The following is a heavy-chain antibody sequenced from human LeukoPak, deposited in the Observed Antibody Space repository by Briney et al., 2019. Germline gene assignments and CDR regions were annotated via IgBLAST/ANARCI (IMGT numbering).Heavy chain of an antibody. J-gene: IGHJ3*02. CDR2: ISAYNGNT. V-gene: IGHV1-18*01. CDR3: ARAPVRFLSNDAFDI. CDR1: GYTFTSYG. D-gene: IGHD3-3*01. Sequence: GASVKVSCKASGYTFTSYGISWVRQAPGQGLEWMGWISAYNGNTNYAQKLQGRVTMTTDTSTSTAYMELRSLRSDDTAVYYCARAPVRFLSNDAFDIWGQGTMVTVSS.